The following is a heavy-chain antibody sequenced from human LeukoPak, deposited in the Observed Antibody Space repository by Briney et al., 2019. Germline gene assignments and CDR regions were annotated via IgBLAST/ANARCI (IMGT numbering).Heavy chain of an antibody. D-gene: IGHD3-3*01. CDR1: GGTFSSYA. CDR2: IIPIFGTA. CDR3: ARIDSITIFGVEIGDY. Sequence: GASVKVSCKASGGTFSSYAISWVRQAPGQGLEWMGGIIPIFGTANYAQKFQGRVTITADESTSTAYMELSSLRSEDTAVYYCARIDSITIFGVEIGDYWGQGTLVTVSS. J-gene: IGHJ4*02. V-gene: IGHV1-69*13.